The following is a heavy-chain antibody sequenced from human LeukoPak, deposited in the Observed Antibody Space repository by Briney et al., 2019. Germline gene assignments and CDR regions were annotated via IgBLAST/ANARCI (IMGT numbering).Heavy chain of an antibody. Sequence: SETLSLTCAVYGGSFSGYYWSWIRQPPGKGLEWIGEINHSGSTNYNPSLKSRVTISVDTSKNQFSLKLSSVTAADTAVYYCARVMRDCSGGSCYSNQLDYWGQGTLVTVSS. CDR3: ARVMRDCSGGSCYSNQLDY. J-gene: IGHJ4*02. D-gene: IGHD2-15*01. CDR1: GGSFSGYY. V-gene: IGHV4-34*01. CDR2: INHSGST.